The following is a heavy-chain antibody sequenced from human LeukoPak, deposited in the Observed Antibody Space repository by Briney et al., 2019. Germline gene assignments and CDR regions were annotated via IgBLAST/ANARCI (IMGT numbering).Heavy chain of an antibody. D-gene: IGHD6-6*01. CDR3: ARAPPRIGARRDGYYYYMDV. J-gene: IGHJ6*03. V-gene: IGHV1-8*03. CDR2: MNPNSGNT. Sequence: ASVKVSCKASGYTFTSYDINWVRQATGQGLEWMGWMNPNSGNTGYAQKFQGRVTITRNTSISTAYMELSSLRSEDTAVYYCARAPPRIGARRDGYYYYMDVWGKGTTVTVSS. CDR1: GYTFTSYD.